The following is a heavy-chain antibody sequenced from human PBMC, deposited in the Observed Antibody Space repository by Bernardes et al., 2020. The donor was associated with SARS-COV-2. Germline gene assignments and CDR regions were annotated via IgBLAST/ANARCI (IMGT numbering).Heavy chain of an antibody. CDR2: ISPSTSYI. CDR3: ERVDFSNLYYFDY. Sequence: GGSLRPSCAASGFTFSSYTMNWVRQAPGKGLEWISSISPSTSYISYSDSVRGRFTITRDNAKNSVSLQMNSLRAEDTAVYYCERVDFSNLYYFDYWGQGTPVTVSS. CDR1: GFTFSSYT. J-gene: IGHJ4*02. V-gene: IGHV3-21*06. D-gene: IGHD4-4*01.